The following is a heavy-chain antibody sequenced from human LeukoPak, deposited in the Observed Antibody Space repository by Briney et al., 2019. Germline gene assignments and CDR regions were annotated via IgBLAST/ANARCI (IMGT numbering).Heavy chain of an antibody. V-gene: IGHV4-59*01. D-gene: IGHD3-9*01. CDR3: ARDGYFDWLFY. Sequence: SETLSLTCTVSGGSINSYYWSWIRQPPGKGLEWIGYIYYSGSTNYNPSLKSRVTISVDTSKNQFSLKLSSVTAADTAVYYCARDGYFDWLFYWGQGTLVTVSS. CDR2: IYYSGST. J-gene: IGHJ4*02. CDR1: GGSINSYY.